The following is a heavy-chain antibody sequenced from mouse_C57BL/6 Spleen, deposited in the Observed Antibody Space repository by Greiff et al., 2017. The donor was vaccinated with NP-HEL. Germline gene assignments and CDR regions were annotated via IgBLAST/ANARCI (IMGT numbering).Heavy chain of an antibody. D-gene: IGHD1-1*01. J-gene: IGHJ4*01. CDR3: ARPIITTVVDAMDY. CDR1: GYSITSGYY. Sequence: EVKLQESGPGLVKPSQSLSLTCSVTGYSITSGYYWNWIRQFPGNKLEWMGYISYDGSNNYNPSLKNRISITRDTSKNQFFLKLNSVTTEDTATYYCARPIITTVVDAMDYWGQGTSVTVSS. V-gene: IGHV3-6*01. CDR2: ISYDGSN.